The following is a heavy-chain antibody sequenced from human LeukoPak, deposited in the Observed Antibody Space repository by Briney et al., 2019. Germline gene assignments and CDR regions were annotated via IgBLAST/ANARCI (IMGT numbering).Heavy chain of an antibody. CDR3: TRIAPYYDILTGYSSYYYYMDV. CDR1: GFTFSGSA. CDR2: IRSKANSYAT. Sequence: PGGSLRLSCAASGFTFSGSAMHWVRQASGKGPEWVGRIRSKANSYATAYAASVKGRFTIPRDDSKNTAYLQMNSLKTEDTAVYYCTRIAPYYDILTGYSSYYYYMDVWGKGTTVTVSS. V-gene: IGHV3-73*01. D-gene: IGHD3-9*01. J-gene: IGHJ6*03.